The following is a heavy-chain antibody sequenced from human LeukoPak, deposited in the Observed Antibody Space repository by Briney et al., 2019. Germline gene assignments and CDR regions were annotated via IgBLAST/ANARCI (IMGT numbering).Heavy chain of an antibody. Sequence: PSQTLSLTCTVSGGYVSNGDFFWRWIRQPPGKGLEWIGYIYYSGSTYYHPSLKSRVTISVDTSKNQFSLKLSSVTAADTAVYYCARTTYHYDSSGYYPLPFDYWGQGTLVTVSS. CDR2: IYYSGST. CDR1: GGYVSNGDFF. J-gene: IGHJ4*02. CDR3: ARTTYHYDSSGYYPLPFDY. V-gene: IGHV4-30-4*01. D-gene: IGHD3-22*01.